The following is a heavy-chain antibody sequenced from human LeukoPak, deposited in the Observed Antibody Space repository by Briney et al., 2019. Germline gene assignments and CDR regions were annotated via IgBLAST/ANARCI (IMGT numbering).Heavy chain of an antibody. Sequence: ASVKVSCKASGYTFTSYGISWVRQAPGQGLEWMGWISAYNGNTNYVQKLQGRVTMTTDTSTSTAYMELRSLRSDDTAVYYCARELTIFSGGFWFDPWGQGTLVTVSS. D-gene: IGHD3-3*01. J-gene: IGHJ5*02. CDR1: GYTFTSYG. CDR2: ISAYNGNT. CDR3: ARELTIFSGGFWFDP. V-gene: IGHV1-18*01.